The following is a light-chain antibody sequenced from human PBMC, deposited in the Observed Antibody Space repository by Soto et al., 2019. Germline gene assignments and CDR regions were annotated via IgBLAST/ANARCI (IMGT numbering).Light chain of an antibody. V-gene: IGLV2-14*01. CDR1: SSDVGGYNY. J-gene: IGLJ2*01. CDR3: SSYTSSSTSVV. Sequence: QSALTQHASVSGSPGQSITISCTGTSSDVGGYNYVSWYQQHPGKAPKLMIYDVSNRPSGVSNRFFGSKSGNTASLTISGLQAEDEADYYCSSYTSSSTSVVFGGGTKLTVL. CDR2: DVS.